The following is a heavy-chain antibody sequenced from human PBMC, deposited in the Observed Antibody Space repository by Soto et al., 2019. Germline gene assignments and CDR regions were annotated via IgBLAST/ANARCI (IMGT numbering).Heavy chain of an antibody. Sequence: ESGGGLVQPGGSLRLSCAASGFTFSSYWMSWVRQVPGKRPEWVANIKGGGTERYYVDSVKGRFTISRDNTNNSLFLQMNSLRAEDTAVYYCARGYARSDYWGQGTLVTVSS. J-gene: IGHJ4*02. CDR3: ARGYARSDY. CDR2: IKGGGTER. V-gene: IGHV3-7*03. CDR1: GFTFSSYW. D-gene: IGHD2-2*01.